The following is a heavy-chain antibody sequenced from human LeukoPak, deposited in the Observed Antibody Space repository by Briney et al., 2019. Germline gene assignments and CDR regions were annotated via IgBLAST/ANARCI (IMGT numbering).Heavy chain of an antibody. CDR3: ARGEMTTVTTRGIHYFDY. J-gene: IGHJ4*02. CDR1: GYSFTSYW. Sequence: GESLKISCKGSGYSFTSYWISWVRQLPGKGLEWMGRNNGRDSYTNFSPSFQGHVTISADKSISTASLQCISLKASDTAMYYCARGEMTTVTTRGIHYFDYWGQGTLVTVSS. CDR2: NNGRDSYT. D-gene: IGHD4-17*01. V-gene: IGHV5-10-1*01.